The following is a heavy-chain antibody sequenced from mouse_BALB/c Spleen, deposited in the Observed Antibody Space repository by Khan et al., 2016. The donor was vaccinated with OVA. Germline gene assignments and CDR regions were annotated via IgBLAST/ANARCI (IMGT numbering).Heavy chain of an antibody. CDR3: TRSYYYGYYFDY. D-gene: IGHD1-1*01. CDR2: ISGDSSTI. J-gene: IGHJ2*01. CDR1: GFTFSSYG. Sequence: EVELVESGGGLVQPGGSRKLSCAASGFTFSSYGMHWVRPTPEKGLEWVAYISGDSSTIYYADTVKGRFTISRDNPKNTLFLQMPSLRSEDTAMYYCTRSYYYGYYFDYWGQGTTLTVSS. V-gene: IGHV5-17*02.